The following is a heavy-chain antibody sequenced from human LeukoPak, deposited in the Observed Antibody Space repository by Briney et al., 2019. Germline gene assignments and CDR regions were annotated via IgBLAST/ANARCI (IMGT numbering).Heavy chain of an antibody. Sequence: SETLPLTCTVSGGSISSDHWSWIRQPPGKGLQWIGYIYYSGSTNYNPSLKSRVTISIDTSKNQFSLKVSSVTAADTAVYYCARTFSSSWLDYWGQGTLVTVSS. V-gene: IGHV4-59*01. D-gene: IGHD6-13*01. J-gene: IGHJ4*02. CDR3: ARTFSSSWLDY. CDR1: GGSISSDH. CDR2: IYYSGST.